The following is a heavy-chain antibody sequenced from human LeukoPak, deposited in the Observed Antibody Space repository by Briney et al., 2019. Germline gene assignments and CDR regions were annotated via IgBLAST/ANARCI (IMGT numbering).Heavy chain of an antibody. J-gene: IGHJ4*02. CDR1: GFIFDNYA. CDR3: ARESETSGWYDY. CDR2: ISGDSGST. D-gene: IGHD6-19*01. V-gene: IGHV3-43*02. Sequence: GGSLIISCAAPGFIFDNYAIHWVRQAPGKGLEWVSLISGDSGSTFYADSVRGRFTISRDDTRKSLSLQMSSLRSEDTALYYCARESETSGWYDYWGQGTLVTVSS.